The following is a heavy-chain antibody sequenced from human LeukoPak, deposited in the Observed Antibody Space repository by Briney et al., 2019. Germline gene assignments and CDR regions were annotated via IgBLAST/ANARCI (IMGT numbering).Heavy chain of an antibody. V-gene: IGHV4-59*01. Sequence: SETLSLTCTVSGGSISSYYWSWIRQPPGKGLEWIGYIYYSGSTNYNPSLKSRVTISVDASKNQFSLKLSSVTAADTAVYYCARVRAGLVDYWGQGTLVTVSS. D-gene: IGHD6-13*01. J-gene: IGHJ4*02. CDR3: ARVRAGLVDY. CDR1: GGSISSYY. CDR2: IYYSGST.